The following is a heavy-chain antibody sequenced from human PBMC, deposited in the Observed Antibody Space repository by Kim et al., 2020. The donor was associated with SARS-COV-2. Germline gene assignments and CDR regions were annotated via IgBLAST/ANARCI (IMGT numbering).Heavy chain of an antibody. CDR1: GFTVSSNY. V-gene: IGHV3-53*01. Sequence: GSLRLSCAASGFTVSSNYMSWVRQAPGKGLEWVSVIYSGGSTYYADSVKGRFTISRDNSKNTLYLQMNSLRAEDTAVYYCAREEVGAAAGTGFDYWGQGTLVTVSS. CDR2: IYSGGST. J-gene: IGHJ4*02. CDR3: AREEVGAAAGTGFDY. D-gene: IGHD6-13*01.